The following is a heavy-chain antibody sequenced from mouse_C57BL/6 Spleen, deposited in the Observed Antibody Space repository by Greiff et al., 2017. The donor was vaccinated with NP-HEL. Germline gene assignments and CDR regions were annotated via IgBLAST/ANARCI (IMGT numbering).Heavy chain of an antibody. V-gene: IGHV1-69*01. J-gene: IGHJ2*01. CDR3: ARKEEFSYYFDY. CDR2: IDPSDSYT. Sequence: QVQLQQPGAELVMPGASVKLSCKASGYTFTSYWMHWVKQRPGQGLEWIGEIDPSDSYTNYNQKFKGKSTLTVDKSSSTAYMQLSSLTSEDSAVYYCARKEEFSYYFDYWGQGTTLTVSS. CDR1: GYTFTSYW.